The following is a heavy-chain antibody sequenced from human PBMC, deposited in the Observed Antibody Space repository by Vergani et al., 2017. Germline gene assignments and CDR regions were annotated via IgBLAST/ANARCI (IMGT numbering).Heavy chain of an antibody. CDR1: GGSISSGDYY. CDR3: ARDRGDTALIRGAYFDY. V-gene: IGHV4-30-4*08. J-gene: IGHJ4*02. CDR2: IYYSENT. Sequence: QVQLQESGPGLVKPSQTLSLTCTVSGGSISSGDYYWNWIRQPPGKGLEWIGDIYYSENTYYNPSLKSRVAMSVDTSKNQFSLKVTSVTAAGTAVYFCARDRGDTALIRGAYFDYWGQGTLVTVSS. D-gene: IGHD5-18*01.